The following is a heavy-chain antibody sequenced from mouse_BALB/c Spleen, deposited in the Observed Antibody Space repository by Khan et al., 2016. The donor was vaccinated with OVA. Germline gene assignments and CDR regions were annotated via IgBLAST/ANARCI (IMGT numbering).Heavy chain of an antibody. D-gene: IGHD2-3*01. Sequence: VQLKQSGAELVRPGALVKLSCKASGFNIKDYYMNWVKQRPEQGLEWIGWIDPENGDTIYDPKFQGKASITAATSSNTAYLHLSSLTSEDTALYSCVRLGYGYYWFAYWGQGTLVTVSA. CDR1: GFNIKDYY. V-gene: IGHV14-1*02. CDR3: VRLGYGYYWFAY. CDR2: IDPENGDT. J-gene: IGHJ3*01.